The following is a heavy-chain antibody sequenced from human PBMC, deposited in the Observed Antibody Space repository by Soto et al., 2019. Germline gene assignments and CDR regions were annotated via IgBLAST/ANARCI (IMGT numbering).Heavy chain of an antibody. CDR3: AKESTVTYSGGLRN. V-gene: IGHV3-30*18. J-gene: IGHJ4*02. D-gene: IGHD4-17*01. CDR2: ISYDGSNK. Sequence: GGSLRLSCAASGLTFNTYAMIWVRQIPGKGLEWVAVISYDGSNKYYADSVKGRFTISRDNSKNTLYLQMNSLRAEDTAVYYCAKESTVTYSGGLRNWGQGTLVTVSS. CDR1: GLTFNTYA.